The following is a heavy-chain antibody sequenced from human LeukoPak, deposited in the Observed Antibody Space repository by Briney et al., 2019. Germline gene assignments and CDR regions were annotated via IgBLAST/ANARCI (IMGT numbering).Heavy chain of an antibody. CDR1: GFTFSTYG. D-gene: IGHD6-19*01. Sequence: GGSLRLSCAASGFTFSTYGMHWVRQSPGKGVEWVAIISYDGSNKYYADSVKGRFTISRDNSKNTLYLQMNSLRAEDTAVYYCAAGLVHESDYWGQGTLVTVSS. J-gene: IGHJ4*02. V-gene: IGHV3-30*03. CDR3: AAGLVHESDY. CDR2: ISYDGSNK.